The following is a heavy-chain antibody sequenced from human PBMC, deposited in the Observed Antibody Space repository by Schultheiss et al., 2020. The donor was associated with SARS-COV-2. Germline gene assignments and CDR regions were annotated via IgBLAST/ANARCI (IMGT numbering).Heavy chain of an antibody. V-gene: IGHV4-59*12. Sequence: SETLSLTCTVSGGSISSYYWSWIRQPPGKGLEWIGYIYYSGSTNYNPSLKSRVTISVDTSKNQFSLKLSSVTAADTAVYYCAKEGNDFWSGYYIAQGLGNYYYMDVWGKGTTVTVSS. CDR1: GGSISSYY. D-gene: IGHD3-3*01. CDR3: AKEGNDFWSGYYIAQGLGNYYYMDV. CDR2: IYYSGST. J-gene: IGHJ6*03.